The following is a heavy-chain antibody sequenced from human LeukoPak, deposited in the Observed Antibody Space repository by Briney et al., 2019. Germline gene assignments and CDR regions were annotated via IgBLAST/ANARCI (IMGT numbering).Heavy chain of an antibody. Sequence: GPVKVACKASGYTFTGYYMHWVRQAPGQGPEWMGSINPNSGGTNYAQKFQGRVTMTRHTSLSTVNKELSRLRSDDTAVYYCATQATSGWHFSWGQGTLVTVSS. CDR2: INPNSGGT. J-gene: IGHJ5*02. CDR3: ATQATSGWHFS. V-gene: IGHV1-2*02. D-gene: IGHD6-19*01. CDR1: GYTFTGYY.